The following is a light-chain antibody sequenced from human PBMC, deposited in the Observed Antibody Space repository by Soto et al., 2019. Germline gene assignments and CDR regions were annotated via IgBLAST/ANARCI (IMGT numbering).Light chain of an antibody. CDR1: QSVDNR. CDR2: GAS. J-gene: IGKJ4*01. Sequence: EILLTQSPDTLSLSPGERATLSCRAAQSVDNRLAWYQHKTGKAPRLLISGASSRATGIPDRFTGSGSETSFTLTISRLEPEDFAVYYCQQYGSSPLSFGGGTKVDIK. CDR3: QQYGSSPLS. V-gene: IGKV3-20*01.